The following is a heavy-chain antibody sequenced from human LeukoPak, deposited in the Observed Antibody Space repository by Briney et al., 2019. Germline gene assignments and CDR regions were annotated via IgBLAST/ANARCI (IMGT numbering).Heavy chain of an antibody. Sequence: PSETLSLTCTVSGGSIRTTSYYWGWIRQSPGREPEWIGSIYFSGSTYYNPSLESRVTISVDTSNNQFSLRLSSVTAADTAVYYCARGGSYRDYWGQGTLVTVSS. CDR3: ARGGSYRDY. V-gene: IGHV4-39*07. CDR2: IYFSGST. D-gene: IGHD3-16*02. CDR1: GGSIRTTSYY. J-gene: IGHJ4*02.